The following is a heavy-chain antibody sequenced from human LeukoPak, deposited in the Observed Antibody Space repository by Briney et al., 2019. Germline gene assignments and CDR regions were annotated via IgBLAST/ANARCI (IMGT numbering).Heavy chain of an antibody. CDR3: ARLTVPAAIGGDY. V-gene: IGHV5-51*01. CDR2: IYPGDSDT. CDR1: GYSFTNYW. D-gene: IGHD2-2*01. J-gene: IGHJ4*02. Sequence: GESLKISCKGFGYSFTNYWIAWVRQMPGKGLEWLGIIYPGDSDTRCSPSFQGQVTFSADKSISTAYLQWSSLKASDTAMYYCARLTVPAAIGGDYWGQGTLVTVSS.